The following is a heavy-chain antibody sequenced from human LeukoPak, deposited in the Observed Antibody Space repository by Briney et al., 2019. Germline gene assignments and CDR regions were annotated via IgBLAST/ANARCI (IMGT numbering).Heavy chain of an antibody. CDR2: ISGDAVSS. J-gene: IGHJ4*02. CDR3: VREQFSHTSNYFDN. Sequence: GGSLRISCAASGFMFDDYAMHWVRQVPGGGLEWVSLISGDAVSSFYTDSVKGRFTISRDNNNSSLSLQMRRLTTEDTAFYYCVREQFSHTSNYFDNWGQGILVTVSS. CDR1: GFMFDDYA. V-gene: IGHV3-43*02. D-gene: IGHD5-24*01.